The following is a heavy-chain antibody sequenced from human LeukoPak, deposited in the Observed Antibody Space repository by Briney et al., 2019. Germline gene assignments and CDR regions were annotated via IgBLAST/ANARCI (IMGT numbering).Heavy chain of an antibody. CDR3: AKAPYSSAWYRAFDI. CDR1: GFTFSSYA. V-gene: IGHV3-30-3*01. D-gene: IGHD6-19*01. J-gene: IGHJ3*02. Sequence: GGSLRLSCAASGFTFSSYAMHWVRQAPGKGLEWVAVISYDGSNKYYADSVKGRFSISRDNSNNTLYLQMNSLRADDTAVYYCAKAPYSSAWYRAFDIWGQGTMVTVSS. CDR2: ISYDGSNK.